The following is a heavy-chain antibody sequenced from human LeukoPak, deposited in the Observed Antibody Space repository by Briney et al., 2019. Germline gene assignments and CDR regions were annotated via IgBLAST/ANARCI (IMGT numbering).Heavy chain of an antibody. CDR3: ARELESSGWYDAFDI. J-gene: IGHJ3*02. CDR2: IKQDGSEK. Sequence: PGGSLRLSCAASGLTFSSYWMSWVRQAPGKGLEWVANIKQDGSEKYYVDSVKGRFTISRDNAKNSLYLQMNSLGAEDTAVYYCARELESSGWYDAFDIWGQGTMVTVSS. CDR1: GLTFSSYW. D-gene: IGHD6-19*01. V-gene: IGHV3-7*04.